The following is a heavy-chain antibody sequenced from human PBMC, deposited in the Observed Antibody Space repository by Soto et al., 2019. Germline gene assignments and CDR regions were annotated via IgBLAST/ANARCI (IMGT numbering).Heavy chain of an antibody. D-gene: IGHD1-26*01. CDR1: GFTFSHYG. CDR3: ARYSGKYQGPIDY. CDR2: ISYDGSNK. V-gene: IGHV3-30*03. J-gene: IGHJ4*02. Sequence: PGGSLRLSGAASGFTFSHYGIHWVCQAPGKGLEWLAVISYDGSNKHYADSVKGRFTVSRDNSKNTLYLQMNSLRAEDTAVYFCARYSGKYQGPIDYWGQGTLVTVSS.